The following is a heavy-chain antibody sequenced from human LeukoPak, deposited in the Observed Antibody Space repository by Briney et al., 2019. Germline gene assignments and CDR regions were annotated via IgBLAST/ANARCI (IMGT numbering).Heavy chain of an antibody. CDR2: INHSGST. Sequence: SETLSLTCAVYGGSFSGYYWSWIRQPPGKGLEWIGEINHSGSTNYNPSLKSRVTISVDTSKNQFSLKLSSVTAADTAVYYCARERENAFDIWGQGTMVTASS. V-gene: IGHV4-34*01. CDR3: ARERENAFDI. J-gene: IGHJ3*02. CDR1: GGSFSGYY.